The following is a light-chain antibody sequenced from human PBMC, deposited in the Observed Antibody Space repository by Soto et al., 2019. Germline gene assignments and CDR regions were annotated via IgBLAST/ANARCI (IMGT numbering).Light chain of an antibody. CDR2: DVG. Sequence: QSSLTQPASVSGSPGQSIAISCTGTSSDVGAYNYVSWFQQQPGKAPKLIIYDVGSRPSGVSNRFSGSKSGNTASLTISGLQAEDEADYYCSSYTPSPTYVFGTGTKVTVL. CDR3: SSYTPSPTYV. CDR1: SSDVGAYNY. J-gene: IGLJ1*01. V-gene: IGLV2-14*03.